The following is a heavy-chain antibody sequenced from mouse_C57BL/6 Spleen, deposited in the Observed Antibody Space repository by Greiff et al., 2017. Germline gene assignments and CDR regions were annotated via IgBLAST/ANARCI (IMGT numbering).Heavy chain of an antibody. CDR2: IHPNSGST. CDR1: GYTFTSYW. D-gene: IGHD2-4*01. V-gene: IGHV1-64*01. J-gene: IGHJ2*01. CDR3: ASVYYDYDGNYFDY. Sequence: FQLQQSGAELVKPGASVKLSCKASGYTFTSYWMHWVKQRPGQGLEWIGMIHPNSGSTNYNEKFKSKATLTVDKSSSTAYMQLSSLTSEDSTVYYCASVYYDYDGNYFDYWGQGTTLTVSS.